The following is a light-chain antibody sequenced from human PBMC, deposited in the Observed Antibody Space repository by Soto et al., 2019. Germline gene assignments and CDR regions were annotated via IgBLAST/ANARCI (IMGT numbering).Light chain of an antibody. CDR1: QSVSSSY. CDR3: QQYGSSPWT. CDR2: GAS. Sequence: EIVLTQSPGTLSLSPGERATLSCTASQSVSSSYLAWYQQKPGQAPRLLIYGASSRATGIPDRFSGSGSGTDFTLTISRLELEDFAVYYCQQYGSSPWTFGQGTKVEIK. V-gene: IGKV3-20*01. J-gene: IGKJ1*01.